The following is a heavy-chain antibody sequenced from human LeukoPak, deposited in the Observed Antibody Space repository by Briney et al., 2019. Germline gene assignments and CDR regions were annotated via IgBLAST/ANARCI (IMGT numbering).Heavy chain of an antibody. CDR2: INHSGST. CDR1: GGSFSGYY. D-gene: IGHD3-3*01. CDR3: ARHYQPPPYYDFWSGYSEPGWFDP. V-gene: IGHV4-34*01. J-gene: IGHJ5*02. Sequence: SETLSLTCAVYGGSFSGYYWSWIRQPPGKGLEWIGEINHSGSTNYNPSPKSRVTISVDTSKNQFSLKLSSVTAADTAVYYCARHYQPPPYYDFWSGYSEPGWFDPWGQGTLVTVSS.